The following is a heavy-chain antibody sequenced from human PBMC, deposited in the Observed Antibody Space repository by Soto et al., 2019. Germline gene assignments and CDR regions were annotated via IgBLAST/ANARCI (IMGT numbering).Heavy chain of an antibody. CDR1: GYTFTSYG. CDR3: ARERYCSSTSCYRILSYFDY. V-gene: IGHV1-18*01. D-gene: IGHD2-2*02. Sequence: ASVKVSCKASGYTFTSYGISWVRQAPGQGLEWMGWISAYNGNTNYAQKLQGRVTMTTDTSTSTAYMELRSLRSDDTAVYYCARERYCSSTSCYRILSYFDYWGQGTLVIVSS. CDR2: ISAYNGNT. J-gene: IGHJ4*02.